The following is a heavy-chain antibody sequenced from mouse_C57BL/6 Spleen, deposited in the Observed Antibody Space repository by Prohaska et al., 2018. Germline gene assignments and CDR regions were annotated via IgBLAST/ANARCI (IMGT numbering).Heavy chain of an antibody. J-gene: IGHJ1*03. CDR2: INSDRSTI. Sequence: EVKLLQSGGGLVQPGGSLKLSCAASGIDFSRYWMSWVRRAPGKGLEWIGEINSDRSTINYATSLKDKFIISRDNAKNTLYLEMRKVRSEDTALYYCGRNWDVYFDVWGTGTTVTVSS. CDR1: GIDFSRYW. CDR3: GRNWDVYFDV. V-gene: IGHV4-1*01. D-gene: IGHD4-1*01.